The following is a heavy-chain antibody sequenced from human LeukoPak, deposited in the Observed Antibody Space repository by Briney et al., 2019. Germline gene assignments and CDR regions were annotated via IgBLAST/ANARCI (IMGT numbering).Heavy chain of an antibody. CDR3: ARDLEDYGDTRGMDV. CDR2: ISYDGSNK. V-gene: IGHV3-30*19. Sequence: GGSLRLSCAASGFRFSSYGMHWVRQAPGKGLEWVAVISYDGSNKYYADSVKGRFTISRDNSKNTLYLQMNSLRAEDTAVYYCARDLEDYGDTRGMDVWGQGTTVTVSS. CDR1: GFRFSSYG. J-gene: IGHJ6*02. D-gene: IGHD4-17*01.